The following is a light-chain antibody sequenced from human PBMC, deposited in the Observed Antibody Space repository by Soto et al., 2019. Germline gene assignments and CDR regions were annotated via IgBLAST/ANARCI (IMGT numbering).Light chain of an antibody. CDR3: PSYTSSSSHVV. V-gene: IGLV2-14*01. CDR1: SGDVGGYDD. Sequence: QSVLTQPASVSGSPGQSITISCTGTSGDVGGYDDVSWYQQNPGKAPKLMIYDVSNRPSGVSNRFSASKSGNTASLTISGLQPEDEADYYCPSYTSSSSHVVFGGGTKVTV. J-gene: IGLJ2*01. CDR2: DVS.